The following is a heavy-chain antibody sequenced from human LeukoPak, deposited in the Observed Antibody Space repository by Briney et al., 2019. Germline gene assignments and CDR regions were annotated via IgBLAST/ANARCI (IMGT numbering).Heavy chain of an antibody. CDR1: GFTFTSYS. J-gene: IGHJ5*02. D-gene: IGHD2-2*03. V-gene: IGHV3-21*01. CDR3: ASGSGFDP. Sequence: GGSLRLSCAASGFTFTSYSMNWVRQAPGKGLEWVSSISSSSSYIYYADSVKGRFTISRDNAKNSLYLQMNCLRAEDTAVYYCASGSGFDPWGQGTLVTVSS. CDR2: ISSSSSYI.